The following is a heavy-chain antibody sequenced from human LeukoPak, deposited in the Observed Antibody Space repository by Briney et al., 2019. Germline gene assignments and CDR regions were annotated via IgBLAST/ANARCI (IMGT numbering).Heavy chain of an antibody. Sequence: SETLSLTCSVSGGSISNYKYYWAWLRQTPGQDLDWIGGIVYSGNAYYNPSLQSRVTISIDTSKNQFYLNLRAATAADTAVYFCARQIIRDHWFDPWGQGILVTVSS. V-gene: IGHV4-39*01. D-gene: IGHD2-21*01. CDR2: IVYSGNA. CDR1: GGSISNYKYY. CDR3: ARQIIRDHWFDP. J-gene: IGHJ5*02.